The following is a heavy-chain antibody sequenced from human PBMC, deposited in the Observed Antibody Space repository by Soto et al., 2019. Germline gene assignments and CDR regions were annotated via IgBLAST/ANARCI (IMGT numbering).Heavy chain of an antibody. CDR2: IWYDASNK. Sequence: VQLVESGGGVVQPGRSLRLSCAASGFTFRTYGRNWVRQAPGKGLEWVAVIWYDASNKYYADSVKGRFTISRDNSENTLYLQMNSLRAEDTAVYYCARGRVDGGELDLWGQGTLVTVSS. J-gene: IGHJ4*02. CDR3: ARGRVDGGELDL. V-gene: IGHV3-33*01. CDR1: GFTFRTYG. D-gene: IGHD1-26*01.